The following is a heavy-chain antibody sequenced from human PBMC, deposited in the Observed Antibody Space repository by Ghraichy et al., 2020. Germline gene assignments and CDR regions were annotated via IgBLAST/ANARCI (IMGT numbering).Heavy chain of an antibody. D-gene: IGHD4-17*01. CDR1: GGSFSGYY. J-gene: IGHJ4*02. CDR3: ARGRGGDYVEVYFDY. V-gene: IGHV4-34*01. CDR2: INHSGST. Sequence: SETLSLTCAVYGGSFSGYYWSWIRQPPGKGLEWIGEINHSGSTNYNPSLKSRVTISVDTSKNQFSLKLSSVTAADTAVYYCARGRGGDYVEVYFDYWGQGTLVTVSS.